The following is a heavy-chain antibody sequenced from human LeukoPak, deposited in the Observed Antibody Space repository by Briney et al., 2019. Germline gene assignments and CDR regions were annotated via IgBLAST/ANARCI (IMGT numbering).Heavy chain of an antibody. Sequence: GGTLRLFCAASGHTFSRYEMNWGPGAPGKGLEGGLDISSSGTTIFYAESVKGRFTISRDNDKDCLYVQMETLRAEDTGVYYCARHLSYGSVSYYNFGCWGQGTLVTVSS. CDR1: GHTFSRYE. J-gene: IGHJ4*02. CDR3: ARHLSYGSVSYYNFGC. CDR2: ISSSGTTI. V-gene: IGHV3-48*03. D-gene: IGHD3-10*01.